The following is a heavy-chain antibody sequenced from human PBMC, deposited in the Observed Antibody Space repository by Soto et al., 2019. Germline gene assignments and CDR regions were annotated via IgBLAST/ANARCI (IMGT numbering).Heavy chain of an antibody. D-gene: IGHD3-10*01. CDR1: GFTFSSYA. J-gene: IGHJ5*02. CDR2: ISSNGGST. Sequence: GGSLRLSCSASGFTFSSYAMHWVRQAPGKGLEYVSAISSNGGSTYYADSVKGRFTISRDNSKDTLYLQMSSLRAEDTAVYYCVKGHTMVRGNNWFDPWGQGTLVTVSS. CDR3: VKGHTMVRGNNWFDP. V-gene: IGHV3-64D*06.